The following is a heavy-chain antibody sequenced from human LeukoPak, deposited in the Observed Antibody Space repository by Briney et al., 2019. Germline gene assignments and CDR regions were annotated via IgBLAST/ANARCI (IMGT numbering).Heavy chain of an antibody. D-gene: IGHD5-18*01. Sequence: SETLSPTCALYVGSLWRYYWSSLRQPPGKGLEWIGEINHSGSTNYNPSLKSRVTISVDTSKNQFSLKLSSVTAADTAVYYCARGRDTAIVEHWGQGTLVTVSS. CDR2: INHSGST. V-gene: IGHV4-34*01. J-gene: IGHJ1*01. CDR3: ARGRDTAIVEH. CDR1: VGSLWRYY.